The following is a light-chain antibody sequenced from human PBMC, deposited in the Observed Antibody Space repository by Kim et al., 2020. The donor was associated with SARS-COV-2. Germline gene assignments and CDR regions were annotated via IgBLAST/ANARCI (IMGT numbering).Light chain of an antibody. V-gene: IGKV1-39*01. CDR2: AAS. Sequence: ASVGDRVTITCRASQSISSYLNWYQQKPGKAPKLLIYAASSLQSGVPSRFSGSGSGTDFTLTISSPQPEDFATYYCQQSYSTPPSFGGGTKVDIK. CDR1: QSISSY. J-gene: IGKJ4*01. CDR3: QQSYSTPPS.